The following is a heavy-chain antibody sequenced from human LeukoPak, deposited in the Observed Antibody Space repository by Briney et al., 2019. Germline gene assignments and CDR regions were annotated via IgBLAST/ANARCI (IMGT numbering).Heavy chain of an antibody. CDR2: ISYDGSNK. D-gene: IGHD6-13*01. Sequence: GRSLRLSFAASGFTFSSYAMHWVRQAPGKGLEWVAVISYDGSNKYYADSVKGRFTISRDNSKNTLYLQMNSLRAEDTAVYYCARRAGPGIAAAGRFDYWGQGTLVTVSS. CDR3: ARRAGPGIAAAGRFDY. V-gene: IGHV3-30-3*01. J-gene: IGHJ4*02. CDR1: GFTFSSYA.